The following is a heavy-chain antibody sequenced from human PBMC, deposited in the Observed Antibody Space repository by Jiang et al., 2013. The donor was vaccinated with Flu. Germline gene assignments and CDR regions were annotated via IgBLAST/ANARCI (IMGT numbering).Heavy chain of an antibody. D-gene: IGHD6-13*01. CDR2: IYWDDDK. V-gene: IGHV2-5*02. Sequence: GKALEWLALIYWDDDKTYNPSLKSRLTVTKDTSKNHVVFIMTNMDPVDTATYYCAHWRYSRSWYSSHWFDPWGQGTLVTVSS. J-gene: IGHJ5*02. CDR3: AHWRYSRSWYSSHWFDP.